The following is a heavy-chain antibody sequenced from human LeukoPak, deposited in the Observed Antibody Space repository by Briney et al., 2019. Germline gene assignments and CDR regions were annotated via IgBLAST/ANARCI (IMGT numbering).Heavy chain of an antibody. D-gene: IGHD3-22*01. J-gene: IGHJ4*02. V-gene: IGHV3-74*01. CDR1: GFTFSSYG. Sequence: GGSLRLSCAASGFTFSSYGMHWVRQAPGKGLVWVSRINSDGSSTSYADSVKGRFTISRDNAKNTLYLQMNSLRAEDTAVYYCARDWPYYYDSSGLNYWGQGTLVTVSS. CDR3: ARDWPYYYDSSGLNY. CDR2: INSDGSST.